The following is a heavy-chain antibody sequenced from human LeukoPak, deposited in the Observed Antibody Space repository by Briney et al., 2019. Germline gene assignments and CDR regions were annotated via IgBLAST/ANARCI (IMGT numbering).Heavy chain of an antibody. V-gene: IGHV1-58*02. J-gene: IGHJ4*02. Sequence: ASVKVSCKASGFTFSNSAMQWLRQARGQRLEWIGWIIVGSGKTHYAQNLQERLTITRDMSTNTAYMELSSLQSEDTAVHYCAAELYSGTYGRCCSFAFWGQGTLVTVSS. CDR3: AAELYSGTYGRCCSFAF. CDR2: IIVGSGKT. CDR1: GFTFSNSA. D-gene: IGHD1-26*01.